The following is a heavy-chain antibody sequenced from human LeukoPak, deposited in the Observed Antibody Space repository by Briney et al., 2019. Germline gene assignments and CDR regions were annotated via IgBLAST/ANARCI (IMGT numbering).Heavy chain of an antibody. V-gene: IGHV4-30-2*01. CDR3: ARGPVEMATISRWFDP. Sequence: PSETLSLTCTVSGGSISSGGYYWSWIRQPPGKGLEWIGYINHSGSTYYNPSLKSRVTISVDTSKNQFSLKLSSVTAADTAVYYCARGPVEMATISRWFDPWGQGTLVTVSS. CDR1: GGSISSGGYY. J-gene: IGHJ5*02. D-gene: IGHD5-24*01. CDR2: INHSGST.